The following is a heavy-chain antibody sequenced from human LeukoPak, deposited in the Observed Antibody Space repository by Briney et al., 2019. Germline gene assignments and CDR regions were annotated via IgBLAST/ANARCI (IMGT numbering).Heavy chain of an antibody. J-gene: IGHJ4*02. D-gene: IGHD3-22*01. Sequence: GGSLRLSCAASGFTFSSYGMHWVRQAPGKGLEWVAFIHYDGTNEYYADSVKGRFTISRDNFKNTLSLQMNSLRAEDTAVYYCAKDSRPASIYYESSGYYCSWGQGTLVTVSS. CDR1: GFTFSSYG. CDR2: IHYDGTNE. CDR3: AKDSRPASIYYESSGYYCS. V-gene: IGHV3-30*02.